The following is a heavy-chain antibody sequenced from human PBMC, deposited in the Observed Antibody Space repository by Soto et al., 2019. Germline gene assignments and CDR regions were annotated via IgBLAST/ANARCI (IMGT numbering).Heavy chain of an antibody. CDR1: GGSVSSSSYY. D-gene: IGHD3-9*01. Sequence: QLQLQESGPGLVKPSETLSLTCTVSGGSVSSSSYYWGWVRQPPGKGLEWIGSVYNPSLESRVTISVYKSKNQFSLKLMSLSAADTAVYYCGRLEGLATISYYFDYWGQGALVTVSS. CDR2: VY. J-gene: IGHJ4*02. V-gene: IGHV4-39*01. CDR3: GRLEGLATISYYFDY.